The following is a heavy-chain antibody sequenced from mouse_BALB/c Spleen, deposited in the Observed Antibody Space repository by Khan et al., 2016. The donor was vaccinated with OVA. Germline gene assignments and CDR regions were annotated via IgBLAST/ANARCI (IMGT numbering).Heavy chain of an antibody. CDR2: ISSDSNTI. CDR3: ARTGYYYFDY. J-gene: IGHJ2*01. V-gene: IGHV5-17*02. D-gene: IGHD2-3*01. Sequence: LVESGGGLVQTGGSRKLSCAASGFTFSGFGMHWVRQAPEKGLEWVAYISSDSNTIYYADTVKGRFTISRDNPKNTLFLQMTSLRSEDTARYYCARTGYYYFDYWGQGTTLTVSS. CDR1: GFTFSGFG.